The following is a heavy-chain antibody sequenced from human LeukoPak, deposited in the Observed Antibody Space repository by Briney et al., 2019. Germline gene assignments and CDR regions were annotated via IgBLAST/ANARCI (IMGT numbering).Heavy chain of an antibody. CDR2: MNPNSGNT. CDR3: ATGIAAAGYFDY. CDR1: GYTFTSYD. D-gene: IGHD6-13*01. J-gene: IGHJ4*02. Sequence: ASVKVSCKASGYTFTSYDINWVRQATGQGLEWMGWMNPNSGNTGYAQKFQGRVTMTEDTSTDTAYMELSSLRSEDTAVYYCATGIAAAGYFDYWGQGTLVTVSS. V-gene: IGHV1-8*02.